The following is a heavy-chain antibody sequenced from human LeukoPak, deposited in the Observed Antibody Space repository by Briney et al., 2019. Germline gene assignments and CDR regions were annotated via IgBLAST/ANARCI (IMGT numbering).Heavy chain of an antibody. CDR1: GFTFSSYA. D-gene: IGHD2-2*01. Sequence: GGSLRLSCAASGFTFSSYAMNWVRQAPGKGLEWVSGTGSTGVSTFYADSVKGRFTVSRDNSKNTLSLQMNSLRAEDTAVYYCAKDPVVLPAQYFDYWGQGTLVTVSS. V-gene: IGHV3-23*01. CDR2: TGSTGVST. CDR3: AKDPVVLPAQYFDY. J-gene: IGHJ4*02.